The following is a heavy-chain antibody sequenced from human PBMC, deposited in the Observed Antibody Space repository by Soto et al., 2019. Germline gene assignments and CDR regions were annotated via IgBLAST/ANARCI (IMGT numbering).Heavy chain of an antibody. CDR3: AKKLGIDPFGSYGLDV. CDR1: GGNFITFA. Sequence: QVELVQSGAEVKKPGSSVKVSCKASGGNFITFAISWVRQAPGQGLEWMGDIIPISSTTKSAHKFQDRVTISAEGSSSTVHMELRSRKSEDTAIYFCAKKLGIDPFGSYGLDVWGQGTTVTVSS. D-gene: IGHD7-27*01. J-gene: IGHJ6*02. V-gene: IGHV1-69*01. CDR2: IIPISSTT.